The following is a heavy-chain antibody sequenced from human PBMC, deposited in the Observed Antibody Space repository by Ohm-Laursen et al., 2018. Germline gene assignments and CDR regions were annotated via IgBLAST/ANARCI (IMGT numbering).Heavy chain of an antibody. CDR3: AKATWFGELLGAFDI. CDR1: GFTFADYA. J-gene: IGHJ3*02. Sequence: SLRLSCSASGFTFADYAMHWVRQAPGKGLEWVSGISWNSGSIGYADSVKGRFTISRDNAKNSLYLQMNSLRAEDTALYYCAKATWFGELLGAFDIWGQGTMVTVSS. CDR2: ISWNSGSI. D-gene: IGHD3-10*01. V-gene: IGHV3-9*01.